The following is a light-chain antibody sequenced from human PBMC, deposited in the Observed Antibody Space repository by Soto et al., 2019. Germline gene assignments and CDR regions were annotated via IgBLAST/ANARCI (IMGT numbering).Light chain of an antibody. J-gene: IGLJ1*01. CDR2: EVT. Sequence: LAQPSSLSGSPVQSIAISCTGTRSDVGAYNYVSWYQQHPGKAPKLMISEVTNRPSVVSDRFSGSKSGNTASLTISGLQAEEEADYYCSSFTSRFNFVFGTGTKVTV. V-gene: IGLV2-14*01. CDR1: RSDVGAYNY. CDR3: SSFTSRFNFV.